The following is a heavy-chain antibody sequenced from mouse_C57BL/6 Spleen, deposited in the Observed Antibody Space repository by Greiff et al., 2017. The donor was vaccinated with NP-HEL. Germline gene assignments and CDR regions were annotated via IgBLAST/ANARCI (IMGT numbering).Heavy chain of an antibody. Sequence: VQLQQSGAELVRPGTSVKVSCKASGYAFTNYLIEWVKQRPGQGLEWIGVINPGIGGTNYHEKFKGKSTLTVDKSSSTAYMQLSSLTSEDSAVYICARKGHYFYAMDYWGQGTSVTVSS. V-gene: IGHV1-54*01. CDR2: INPGIGGT. J-gene: IGHJ4*01. CDR3: ARKGHYFYAMDY. CDR1: GYAFTNYL.